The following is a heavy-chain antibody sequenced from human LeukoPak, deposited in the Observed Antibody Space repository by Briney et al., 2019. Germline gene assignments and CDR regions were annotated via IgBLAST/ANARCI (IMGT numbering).Heavy chain of an antibody. CDR1: EFTFDDYG. CDR3: AKDSLKEYCSSTRCQRKDAFDI. D-gene: IGHD2-2*01. CDR2: ISWNGGST. Sequence: GGSLRLSCVASEFTFDDYGMNWVRQAPGKGLEWVSRISWNGGSTTYADSVKGRFTISRDNSKNTLYLQMNSLRAEDTAVYYCAKDSLKEYCSSTRCQRKDAFDIWGQGTMVTVSS. J-gene: IGHJ3*02. V-gene: IGHV3-20*04.